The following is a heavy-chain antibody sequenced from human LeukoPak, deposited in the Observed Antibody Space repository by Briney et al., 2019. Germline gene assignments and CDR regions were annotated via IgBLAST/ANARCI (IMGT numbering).Heavy chain of an antibody. Sequence: GGSLRLSCAASGFTFSTLAMIWVRQPPGKGLEWVSSIFPSGGEIHYADSVRGRFTISRDNSKSTLSLQMNSLRADDTAVYYCATYRQVLLPFESWGQGTLVTGSS. CDR2: IFPSGGEI. CDR1: GFTFSTLA. CDR3: ATYRQVLLPFES. V-gene: IGHV3-23*01. J-gene: IGHJ4*02. D-gene: IGHD2-8*02.